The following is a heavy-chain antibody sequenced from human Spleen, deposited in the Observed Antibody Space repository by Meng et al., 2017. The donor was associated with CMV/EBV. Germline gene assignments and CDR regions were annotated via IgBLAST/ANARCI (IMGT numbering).Heavy chain of an antibody. CDR1: GFTFSSYG. CDR3: AKDKGTTTVTTYDYYGMDV. J-gene: IGHJ6*02. CDR2: IRYDGSNK. D-gene: IGHD4-17*01. Sequence: GGSLRLSCAASGFTFSSYGMHWVRQAPGKGLEWVAFIRYDGSNKYYADSVKGRFTISRDNSKNTLYPQMNSLRAEDTAVYYCAKDKGTTTVTTYDYYGMDVWGQGTTVTVSS. V-gene: IGHV3-30*02.